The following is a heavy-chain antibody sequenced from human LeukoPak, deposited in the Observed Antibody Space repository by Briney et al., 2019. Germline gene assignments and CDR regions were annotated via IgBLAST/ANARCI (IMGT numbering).Heavy chain of an antibody. J-gene: IGHJ6*03. D-gene: IGHD3-10*02. CDR1: GFTFSSYE. V-gene: IGHV3-21*01. Sequence: GGSLRLSCAASGFTFSSYEMNWVRQAPGKGLEWVSSISSSSSYIYYADSVKGRFTISRDNAKNSLYLQMNSLRAEDTAVYYCARCSGGDYYYMDVWGKGTTVTVSS. CDR3: ARCSGGDYYYMDV. CDR2: ISSSSSYI.